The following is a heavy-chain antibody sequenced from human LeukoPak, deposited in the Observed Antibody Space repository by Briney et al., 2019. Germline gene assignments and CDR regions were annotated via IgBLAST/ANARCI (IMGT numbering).Heavy chain of an antibody. CDR2: IYYSGST. CDR3: AREPTTMVRGVILAPPKYYYYGMDV. D-gene: IGHD3-10*01. Sequence: PSETLSLTCTVSGGSISSSSYYWGWIRQPPGKGLEWIGSIYYSGSTYYNPSLKSRVTISVDTSKNQFSLKLSSVTAADTAVYYCAREPTTMVRGVILAPPKYYYYGMDVWGQGTTVTVSS. J-gene: IGHJ6*02. V-gene: IGHV4-39*02. CDR1: GGSISSSSYY.